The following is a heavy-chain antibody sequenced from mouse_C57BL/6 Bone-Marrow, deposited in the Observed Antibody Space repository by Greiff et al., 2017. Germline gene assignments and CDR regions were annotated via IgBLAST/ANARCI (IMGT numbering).Heavy chain of an antibody. V-gene: IGHV1-81*01. D-gene: IGHD2-4*01. Sequence: QVHVKQSGAELARPGASVKLSCKASGYTFTSYGISWVKQRTGQGLEWIGEIYPRSGNTYYNEKFKGKATLTADKSSSTAYMELRSLTSEDSAVYFCARSRSFYYDYDPFDYWDQGTTLTVSS. CDR1: GYTFTSYG. CDR2: IYPRSGNT. CDR3: ARSRSFYYDYDPFDY. J-gene: IGHJ2*01.